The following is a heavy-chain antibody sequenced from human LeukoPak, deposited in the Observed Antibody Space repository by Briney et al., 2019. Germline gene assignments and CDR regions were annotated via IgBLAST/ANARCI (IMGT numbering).Heavy chain of an antibody. Sequence: ASVKVSCKASGYTFTSYYMHWVRQAPGQGLEWMGIINPNGGSTSYAQKFQGRVTMTRDTSTSTVYMELSSLRSEDTAVYYCARDGGGYDILTGYSRRPKYYFDYWGQGTLVTVSS. V-gene: IGHV1-46*01. CDR1: GYTFTSYY. J-gene: IGHJ4*02. CDR2: INPNGGST. CDR3: ARDGGGYDILTGYSRRPKYYFDY. D-gene: IGHD3-9*01.